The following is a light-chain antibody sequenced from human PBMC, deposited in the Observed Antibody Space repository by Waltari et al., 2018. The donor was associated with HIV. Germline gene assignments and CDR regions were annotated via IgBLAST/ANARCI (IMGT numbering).Light chain of an antibody. CDR2: RCN. CDR3: SSWDTKLNGWV. J-gene: IGLJ3*02. Sequence: QAGLTQPSSVSKALGQTATLTCTGDKNNVGFQGASWLKHHQGHPPTHLSYRCNNRPSGVPDRFSASTSGKTASLNITGLLADDEAYYYCSSWDTKLNGWVFGGGTHLTVL. V-gene: IGLV10-54*01. CDR1: KNNVGFQG.